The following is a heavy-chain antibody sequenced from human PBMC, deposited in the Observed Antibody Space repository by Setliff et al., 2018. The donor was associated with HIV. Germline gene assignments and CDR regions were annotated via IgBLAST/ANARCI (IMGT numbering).Heavy chain of an antibody. V-gene: IGHV4-59*11. CDR2: IFYTGST. Sequence: PSETLSLTCTVSGGSITGHYWNWIRQPPGKGLEWIGYIFYTGSTNYNPSLKSRVTMSIDTSKNQFSLKLTSVTAADTAVYYCARDRPSSSWYFNAFDIWGQGTMVTVSS. D-gene: IGHD6-13*01. CDR3: ARDRPSSSWYFNAFDI. J-gene: IGHJ3*02. CDR1: GGSITGHY.